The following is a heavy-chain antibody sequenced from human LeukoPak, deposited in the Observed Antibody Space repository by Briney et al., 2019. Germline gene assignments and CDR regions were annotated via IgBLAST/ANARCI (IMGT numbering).Heavy chain of an antibody. V-gene: IGHV3-30-3*01. J-gene: IGHJ4*02. CDR1: GFTFSSYA. CDR2: ISCDGSNK. CDR3: ARGPKNYYDSSGYWGDY. D-gene: IGHD3-22*01. Sequence: GGSLRLSCAASGFTFSSYAMHWVRQAPGKGLEWVAVISCDGSNKYYADSVKGRFTISRDNSKNTLYLQMNSLRAEDTAVYYCARGPKNYYDSSGYWGDYWGQGTLVTVSS.